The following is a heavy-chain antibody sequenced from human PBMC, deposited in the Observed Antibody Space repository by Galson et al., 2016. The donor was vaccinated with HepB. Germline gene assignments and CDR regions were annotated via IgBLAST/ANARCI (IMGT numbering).Heavy chain of an antibody. Sequence: SLRLSCAASGFTVSSNYMNWVRQTPGKGLEWVSFISSGGTTYHAGFVKGRFTISRDKSKNTLYLQMNSLRREDTAVYYCATATNFYRYYGMDVWGQGTTVIVSS. CDR2: ISSGGTT. V-gene: IGHV3-53*01. CDR3: ATATNFYRYYGMDV. J-gene: IGHJ6*02. CDR1: GFTVSSNY.